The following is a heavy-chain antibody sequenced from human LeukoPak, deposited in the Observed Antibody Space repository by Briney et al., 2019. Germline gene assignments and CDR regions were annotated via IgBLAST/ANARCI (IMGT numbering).Heavy chain of an antibody. Sequence: GGSLRLSCAASGFSVSSIYKKWVRQAPGKGLEWVSVIYSDGTTYYADSVKGRFTISRDDSKNTLYLHMNSLRAEDTAVYYCARAPNWRFDHWGQGTLVTVSS. CDR1: GFSVSSIY. J-gene: IGHJ4*02. CDR2: IYSDGTT. CDR3: ARAPNWRFDH. V-gene: IGHV3-53*01. D-gene: IGHD1-1*01.